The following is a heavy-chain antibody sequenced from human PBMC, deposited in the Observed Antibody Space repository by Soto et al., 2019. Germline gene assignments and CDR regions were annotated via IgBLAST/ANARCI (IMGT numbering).Heavy chain of an antibody. J-gene: IGHJ6*02. V-gene: IGHV3-53*01. CDR1: GFTVSSNY. Sequence: GGSLRLSCAASGFTVSSNYMSWVRQAPGKGLEWVSVIYSGCSTYYADSVKGRFTISRDNSKNTLYLQMNSLRAEDTAVYYCARDRGGRIAARPYYYGMDVWGQGTTVTVSS. CDR2: IYSGCST. D-gene: IGHD6-6*01. CDR3: ARDRGGRIAARPYYYGMDV.